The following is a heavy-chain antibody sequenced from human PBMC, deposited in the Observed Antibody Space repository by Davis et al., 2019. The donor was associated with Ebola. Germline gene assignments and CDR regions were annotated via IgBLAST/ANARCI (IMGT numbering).Heavy chain of an antibody. CDR2: IYYSGST. CDR3: AGRDCSGGSCAFDY. Sequence: WVRQAPGKGLEWIGSIYYSGSTYYNPSLKSRVTISVDTSKNQFSLKLSSVTAADTAVYYCAGRDCSGGSCAFDYWGQGTLVTVSS. V-gene: IGHV4-39*01. J-gene: IGHJ4*02. D-gene: IGHD2-15*01.